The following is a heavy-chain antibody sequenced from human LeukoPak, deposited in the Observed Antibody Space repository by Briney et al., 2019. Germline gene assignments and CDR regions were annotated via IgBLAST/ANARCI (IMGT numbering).Heavy chain of an antibody. CDR1: GDSVSGNSTA. Sequence: SQTLSLTCAISGDSVSGNSTAYNWIRQSPSRGLEWLGRTYYRSKWYNDYAVSVKSRIFINPDTSKNQLSLQLKSVTPEDTAVYYCARGGQGDGYSADEAFDFWGQGTMVTVSS. CDR3: ARGGQGDGYSADEAFDF. J-gene: IGHJ3*01. CDR2: TYYRSKWYN. D-gene: IGHD5-24*01. V-gene: IGHV6-1*01.